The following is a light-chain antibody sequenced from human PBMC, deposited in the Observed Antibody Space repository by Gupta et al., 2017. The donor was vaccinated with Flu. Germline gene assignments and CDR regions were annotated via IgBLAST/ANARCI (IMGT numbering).Light chain of an antibody. CDR1: QSVSDY. Sequence: EIVLTQSPATLSLSPGDRADLSCRASQSVSDYIVWYQQKPGQPPRLLLFSPSTRAAGIPPRFSVSGSGTDFTLTISSLEPEDFAVYYCQQRSNRPMYTFGQGTKVEI. J-gene: IGKJ2*01. CDR3: QQRSNRPMYT. V-gene: IGKV3-11*01. CDR2: SPS.